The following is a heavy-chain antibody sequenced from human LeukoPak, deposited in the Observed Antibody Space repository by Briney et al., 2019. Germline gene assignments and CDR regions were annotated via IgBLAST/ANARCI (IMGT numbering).Heavy chain of an antibody. CDR1: GFTFSSYS. CDR3: ARGGCSGGSCPFDL. D-gene: IGHD2-15*01. Sequence: PGGSLRLSCAASGFTFSSYSMNWVRQAPGKGLEWLSYISSSSSTIYYADSVKGRFTISRDNAKNSLYLQMNSLRDEDTAVYYCARGGCSGGSCPFDLWGRGTLVTVSS. J-gene: IGHJ2*01. V-gene: IGHV3-48*02. CDR2: ISSSSSTI.